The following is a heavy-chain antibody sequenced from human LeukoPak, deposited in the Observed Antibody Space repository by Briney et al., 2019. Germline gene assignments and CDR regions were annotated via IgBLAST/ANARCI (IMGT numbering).Heavy chain of an antibody. CDR2: IYHSGST. Sequence: PSQTLSLTCTVSGGSISSGGYYWSWIRQPPGKGLEWIGYIYHSGSTYYNPSLKSRVTISVDRSKNQFSLKLSSVTAADTAVYYCARQPPHYYDSSGGGAFDIWGQGTMVTVSS. D-gene: IGHD3-22*01. V-gene: IGHV4-30-2*01. J-gene: IGHJ3*02. CDR3: ARQPPHYYDSSGGGAFDI. CDR1: GGSISSGGYY.